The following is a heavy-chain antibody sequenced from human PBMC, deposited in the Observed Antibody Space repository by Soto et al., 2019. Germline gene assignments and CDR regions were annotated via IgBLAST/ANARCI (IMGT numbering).Heavy chain of an antibody. J-gene: IGHJ4*02. Sequence: GGSLRLSCAASGFTFSSYAMSWVRQAPGKGLEWVSAISGSGGSTYYADSVKGRFTISRDNSKNTLYLQMNSLRAEDTAVYYCAKPVNSPSITIFGVVSTPYFDYWGQGTLVTVSS. D-gene: IGHD3-3*01. CDR3: AKPVNSPSITIFGVVSTPYFDY. CDR1: GFTFSSYA. CDR2: ISGSGGST. V-gene: IGHV3-23*01.